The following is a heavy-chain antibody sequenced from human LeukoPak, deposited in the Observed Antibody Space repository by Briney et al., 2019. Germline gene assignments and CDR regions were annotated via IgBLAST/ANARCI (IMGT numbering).Heavy chain of an antibody. J-gene: IGHJ4*02. D-gene: IGHD5-12*01. CDR3: ASRPRDIVATITDY. CDR1: GGTFSSYA. CDR2: IIPIFGTE. Sequence: SVKVSCKASGGTFSSYAISWVRQAPGQGLEWMGGIIPIFGTENYAQKFQGRVTITADKSTSTAYMELSSLRSEDTAVYYCASRPRDIVATITDYWGQGTLVTVSS. V-gene: IGHV1-69*06.